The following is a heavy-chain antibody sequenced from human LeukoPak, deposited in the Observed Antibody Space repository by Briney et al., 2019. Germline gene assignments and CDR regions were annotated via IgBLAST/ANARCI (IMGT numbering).Heavy chain of an antibody. Sequence: GGTLRLSCAPSGFSFSSYGMNWVRHAPGRGVECVSAISGSGGTTYYADSVKGRFPISRDNSKNTLYLQMNSLRPEDTTMYYCARGGSYLSAFDIWGQGTMVTVSS. CDR3: ARGGSYLSAFDI. D-gene: IGHD1-26*01. CDR1: GFSFSSYG. J-gene: IGHJ3*02. V-gene: IGHV3-23*01. CDR2: ISGSGGTT.